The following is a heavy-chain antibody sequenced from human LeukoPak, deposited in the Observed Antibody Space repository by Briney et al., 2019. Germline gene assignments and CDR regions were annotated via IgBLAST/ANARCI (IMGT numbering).Heavy chain of an antibody. Sequence: GGSLRLSCAVSGFTFNTAWMSWVRQAPGKGLEWVGRIKSKTDGGTTDYAAPVKGRFTISRDDSKNTLYLQMNSLKTEDTAVYYCTTEGGDYDILTGYFEYFDYWGQGTLVTVSS. V-gene: IGHV3-15*01. J-gene: IGHJ4*02. D-gene: IGHD3-9*01. CDR2: IKSKTDGGTT. CDR1: GFTFNTAW. CDR3: TTEGGDYDILTGYFEYFDY.